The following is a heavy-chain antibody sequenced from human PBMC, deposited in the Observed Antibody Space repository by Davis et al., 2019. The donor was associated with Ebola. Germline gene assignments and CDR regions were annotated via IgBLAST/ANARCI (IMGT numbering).Heavy chain of an antibody. CDR3: ARIRITMVRGVIYPSYFDY. D-gene: IGHD3-10*01. V-gene: IGHV4-59*01. CDR2: IYYRGST. Sequence: MPSETLSLTCTVSGGSISSYYWSWIRQPPGKGLEWIGYIYYRGSTNYNPSLKSRVTISVDTSKNQFSLKLSSVTAADTAVYYCARIRITMVRGVIYPSYFDYWGQGTLVTVSS. CDR1: GGSISSYY. J-gene: IGHJ4*02.